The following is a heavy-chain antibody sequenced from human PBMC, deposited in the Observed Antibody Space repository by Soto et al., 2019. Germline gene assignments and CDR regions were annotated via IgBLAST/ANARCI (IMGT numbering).Heavy chain of an antibody. V-gene: IGHV1-69*01. J-gene: IGHJ3*02. D-gene: IGHD3-10*01. CDR3: ACEYGEIDAFDI. Sequence: QVQLVQSGAEVKKPGSSVKVSCKTSGGPFNNHAINWVRQAPGQGLEWVGLVIPTLATADYAQKFQGRVTMTADEVTNTAFMELSSPRSDDTAVFYCACEYGEIDAFDIWGKGTLVTVSS. CDR1: GGPFNNHA. CDR2: VIPTLATA.